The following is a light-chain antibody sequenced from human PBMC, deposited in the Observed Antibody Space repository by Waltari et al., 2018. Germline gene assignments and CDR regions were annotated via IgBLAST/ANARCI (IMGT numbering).Light chain of an antibody. V-gene: IGLV3-1*01. CDR3: QAWDSSTGV. J-gene: IGLJ2*01. Sequence: SYELTQPPSVSVSPGQPASITCSGDKLGDKYACWYQQKPGQSPVLVIYQESKRPSGIPERFSGSNSGNTATLTISGTQAMDETDYYCQAWDSSTGVFGGGTKLTVL. CDR2: QES. CDR1: KLGDKY.